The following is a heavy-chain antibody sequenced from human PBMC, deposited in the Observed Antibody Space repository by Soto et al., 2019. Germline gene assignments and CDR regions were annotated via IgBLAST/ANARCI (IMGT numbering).Heavy chain of an antibody. CDR3: ATGIKYGDYSRCFDP. D-gene: IGHD4-17*01. Sequence: ASVKVSCKASGYTFSDYYIHWVRQAPGQGLEWMGWINPDTGGTDYKQKFQGWVTMTRDTSMSTAYMELSSLRSEDTAVYYCATGIKYGDYSRCFDPWGPGTLVTVSS. CDR1: GYTFSDYY. CDR2: INPDTGGT. J-gene: IGHJ5*02. V-gene: IGHV1-2*04.